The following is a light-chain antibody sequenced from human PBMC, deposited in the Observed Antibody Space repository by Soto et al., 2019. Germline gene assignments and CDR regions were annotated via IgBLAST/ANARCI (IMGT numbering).Light chain of an antibody. CDR1: QSISSS. J-gene: IGKJ3*01. Sequence: DIQMTQSPSTLSASVGDRVTITCRASQSISSSLAWYQQKPGKAPKLLIYDASSLESGVPSRFSGSGAGTEFTLTISSLQPDDFATYYCQQSYSTPRVTFGPGTKV. CDR2: DAS. V-gene: IGKV1-5*01. CDR3: QQSYSTPRVT.